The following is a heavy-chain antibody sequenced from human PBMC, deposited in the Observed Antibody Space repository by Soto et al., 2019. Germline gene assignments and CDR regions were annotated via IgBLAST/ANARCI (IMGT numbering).Heavy chain of an antibody. V-gene: IGHV4-39*01. CDR2: IYYSGRT. CDR3: ARQRTTVVTQAYFDH. Sequence: PSETLSLTCIVSGESISSSSYYWGWIRQPPGKGLEWIGSIYYSGRTYYNPSFKSRVTISIDTSKNQFSLKLGSVTATDTAVYYCARQRTTVVTQAYFDHWGRGALVTVS. CDR1: GESISSSSYY. J-gene: IGHJ4*02. D-gene: IGHD2-21*02.